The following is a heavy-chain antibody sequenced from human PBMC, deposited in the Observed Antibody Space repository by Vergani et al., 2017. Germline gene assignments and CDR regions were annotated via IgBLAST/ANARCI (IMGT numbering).Heavy chain of an antibody. D-gene: IGHD3-16*02. Sequence: QVQLQESGPGLVKPSQTLSLTCTVSGGYISSGSYYWSWIRPPAGKGLEWIGRIYTSGSNNYNPSLKSRVNISVDTSKNQFSLKLSSVTAADTAVYYCARDPMTFGGVIVPYWGQGTLVTVSS. V-gene: IGHV4-61*02. CDR1: GGYISSGSYY. J-gene: IGHJ4*02. CDR3: ARDPMTFGGVIVPY. CDR2: IYTSGSN.